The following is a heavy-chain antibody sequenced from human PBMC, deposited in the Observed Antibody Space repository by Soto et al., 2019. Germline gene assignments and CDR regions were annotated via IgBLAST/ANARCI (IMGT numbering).Heavy chain of an antibody. V-gene: IGHV4-39*01. D-gene: IGHD6-19*01. CDR1: GGSISSSSYY. CDR3: ASVVAGTPNFDY. J-gene: IGHJ4*02. Sequence: SETLSLTCTVSGGSISSSSYYWGWIRQPPGKGLEWIGSIYYSGSTYYNPSLKSRVTISVDTSKNQFSLKLSSVTAADTAVYYCASVVAGTPNFDYWGQGTLVTVSS. CDR2: IYYSGST.